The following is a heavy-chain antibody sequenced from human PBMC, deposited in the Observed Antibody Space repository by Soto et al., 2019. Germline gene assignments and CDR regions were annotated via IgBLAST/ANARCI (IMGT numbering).Heavy chain of an antibody. CDR2: ISGSGGST. CDR1: GFTFSSYA. J-gene: IGHJ4*02. CDR3: AKENGYSSSWFEFDY. V-gene: IGHV3-23*01. D-gene: IGHD6-13*01. Sequence: EVQLLESGGGLLQLGGSLRLSCAASGFTFSSYAMSWVRQAPGKGLERVSAISGSGGSTYYADSVKGRFTISRDNSKNTLYLQMNSLRAEDTAVYYCAKENGYSSSWFEFDYWGQGTLVTVSS.